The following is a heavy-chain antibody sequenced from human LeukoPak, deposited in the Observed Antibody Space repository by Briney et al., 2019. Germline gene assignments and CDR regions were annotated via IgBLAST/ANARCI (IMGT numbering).Heavy chain of an antibody. V-gene: IGHV3-30*04. D-gene: IGHD3-22*01. CDR3: AREDPDYYDSSGYYYADAFDI. CDR1: GFTFSSYA. CDR2: ISYDGSNK. Sequence: GGSLRLSCAASGFTFSSYAMHWVRQAPGKGLEWVAVISYDGSNKYYADSVKGRFTISRDNSKNTLYLQMNSLRAEDTAVYYCAREDPDYYDSSGYYYADAFDIWGQGTMVTVSS. J-gene: IGHJ3*02.